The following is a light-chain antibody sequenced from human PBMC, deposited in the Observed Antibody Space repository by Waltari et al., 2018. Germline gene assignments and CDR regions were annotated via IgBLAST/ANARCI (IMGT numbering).Light chain of an antibody. CDR1: SRDVGGYNY. V-gene: IGLV2-8*01. Sequence: QSALTQPPSASGSPGPSVPIPCTGTSRDVGGYNYGSWYQQHPGKAPKLMIYEVSKRPSGVPDRFSGSKSGNTASLTVSGLQAEDEADYYCSSYAGSKVVFGGGTKLTVL. CDR3: SSYAGSKVV. J-gene: IGLJ2*01. CDR2: EVS.